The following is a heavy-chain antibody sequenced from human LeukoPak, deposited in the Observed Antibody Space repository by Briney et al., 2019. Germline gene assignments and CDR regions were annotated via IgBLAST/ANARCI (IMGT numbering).Heavy chain of an antibody. CDR1: GFMFSRSD. CDR2: IWHDRSDTYGSNK. CDR3: AKAPLYYDYWQYYFDY. Sequence: PGGSLRLSCAASGFMFSRSDIHWVRQAPGKGLEWVAVIWHDRSDTYGSNKYYADSVKGRFTISRDNSKNTLYLQMNSLRAEDTAVYYCAKAPLYYDYWQYYFDYWGQGTLVTVSS. J-gene: IGHJ4*02. D-gene: IGHD3-22*01. V-gene: IGHV3-33*06.